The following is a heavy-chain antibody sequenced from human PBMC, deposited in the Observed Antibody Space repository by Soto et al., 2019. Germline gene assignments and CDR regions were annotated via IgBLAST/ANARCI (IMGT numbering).Heavy chain of an antibody. V-gene: IGHV3-7*04. CDR1: GLTYRDNW. Sequence: LRLSCAASGLTYRDNWMSWVRQAPEKGLEWVANINQDGSETSYVDSVKGRFTISRDKSKNSLWLHMNSLRLDDTAVYYCARGSGSSYFDHWGQGILVTVSS. CDR3: ARGSGSSYFDH. D-gene: IGHD1-26*01. CDR2: INQDGSET. J-gene: IGHJ4*02.